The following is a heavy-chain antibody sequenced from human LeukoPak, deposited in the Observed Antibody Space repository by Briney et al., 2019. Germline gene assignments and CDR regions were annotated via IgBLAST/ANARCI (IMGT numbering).Heavy chain of an antibody. V-gene: IGHV4-39*07. CDR3: ARTYYYPPNAFDI. Sequence: PSETLSLTCTVSGGSISSSGYYWGWIRQPPGKGLEWIGNIFYSGSTYDIPSLKSRVTISVDTSKNQFSLKLSSVTAADTAVYYCARTYYYPPNAFDIWGQGTMVTVSS. CDR1: GGSISSSGYY. D-gene: IGHD3-10*01. CDR2: IFYSGST. J-gene: IGHJ3*02.